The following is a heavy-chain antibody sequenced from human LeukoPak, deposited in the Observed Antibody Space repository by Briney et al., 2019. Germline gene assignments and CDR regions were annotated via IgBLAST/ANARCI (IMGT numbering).Heavy chain of an antibody. V-gene: IGHV3-23*01. CDR1: GFTFSTYA. Sequence: PGGSLRLSCAASGFTFSTYAMSWVRQAPGKGLEWVSTISGNGVSTYYANSVKGRFTISRDNSKNTLWLQMNSLRAEDTALYYCARARSIFSNFTMVRGVNWFDPWGQGTLVTVSS. J-gene: IGHJ5*02. CDR2: ISGNGVST. D-gene: IGHD3-10*01. CDR3: ARARSIFSNFTMVRGVNWFDP.